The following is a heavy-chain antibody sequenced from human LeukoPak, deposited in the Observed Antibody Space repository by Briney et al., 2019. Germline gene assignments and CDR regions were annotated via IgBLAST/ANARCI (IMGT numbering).Heavy chain of an antibody. CDR1: GFTFSDYY. V-gene: IGHV3-11*01. D-gene: IGHD3-16*01. Sequence: GGSLRLSCAASGFTFSDYYMSWIRQAPGKGLEWVSYISSSGSTIYYADSVKGRFTISRDNTKNSLYLQMNSLRAEDTAVYYCARDYMGELIVFDYWGQGTLVTVSS. J-gene: IGHJ4*02. CDR3: ARDYMGELIVFDY. CDR2: ISSSGSTI.